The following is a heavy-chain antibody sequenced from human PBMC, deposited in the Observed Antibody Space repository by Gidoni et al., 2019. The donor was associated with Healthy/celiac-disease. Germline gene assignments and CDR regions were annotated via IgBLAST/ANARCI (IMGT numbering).Heavy chain of an antibody. Sequence: QVQLQESGPGLVKPSETLSLTCTVSGGSISSYYWSWIRQPPGKGLEWIGYIYYSGSTNYTPSLKSRVTISVDTSKNQFSLKLSSVTAADTAVYYCARTSSSWYHYFDYWGQGTLVTVSS. CDR2: IYYSGST. CDR1: GGSISSYY. CDR3: ARTSSSWYHYFDY. D-gene: IGHD6-13*01. V-gene: IGHV4-59*01. J-gene: IGHJ4*02.